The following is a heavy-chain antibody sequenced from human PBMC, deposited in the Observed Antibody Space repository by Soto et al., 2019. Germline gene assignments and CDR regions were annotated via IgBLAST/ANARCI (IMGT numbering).Heavy chain of an antibody. CDR3: ASEKGAGTYMGFDY. Sequence: QVQLQESGPGLVKPSGTLSLTCAVPGCSISTNNWWSWVRQPPGNGLEWIGEVYHTGGTNYNPALKRRLAMSVDKTKNQFSLTLISVTAAETEVYYFASEKGAGTYMGFDYWGQGTLVTVSS. CDR2: VYHTGGT. CDR1: GCSISTNNW. J-gene: IGHJ4*02. V-gene: IGHV4-4*02. D-gene: IGHD3-10*01.